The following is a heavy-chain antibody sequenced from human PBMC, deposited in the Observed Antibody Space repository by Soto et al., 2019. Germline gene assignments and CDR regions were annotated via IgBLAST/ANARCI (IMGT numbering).Heavy chain of an antibody. J-gene: IGHJ4*02. CDR2: IYYSGST. CDR3: ARDKDSSGYYFAY. Sequence: SETLSLTCTVSGGSISSYYWSWIRQPAGKGLEWIGYIYYSGSTYYNPSLKSRVTISVDTSKNQFSLKLSSVTAADTAVYYCARDKDSSGYYFAYWGQGTLVTVSS. CDR1: GGSISSYY. V-gene: IGHV4-59*06. D-gene: IGHD3-22*01.